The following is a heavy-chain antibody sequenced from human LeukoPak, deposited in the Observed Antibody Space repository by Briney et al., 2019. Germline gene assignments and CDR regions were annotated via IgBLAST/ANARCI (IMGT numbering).Heavy chain of an antibody. V-gene: IGHV3-33*01. CDR2: IWFDGTTK. Sequence: GGSLRLSCAASGFSFNTYGMHWVRQAPGKGLEWVAVIWFDGTTKYYADSVKGRFTISRDNAKNSLYLQMNSLRAEDTAVYYCARAGFYGDYTDYWGQGTLVTVSS. CDR3: ARAGFYGDYTDY. J-gene: IGHJ4*02. CDR1: GFSFNTYG. D-gene: IGHD4-17*01.